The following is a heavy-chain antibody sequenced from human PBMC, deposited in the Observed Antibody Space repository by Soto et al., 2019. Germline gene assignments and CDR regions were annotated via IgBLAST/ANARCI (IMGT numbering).Heavy chain of an antibody. CDR3: AQNTLGDDNVVFYRS. Sequence: SGPTLVNPTQTLTLTCTYSGFSLSTFGMGVGRILQPPGAALECLALIYWNDDERYNPSLNTRTTITKDTSKNQVVLTMTNMDPVDTPTYYCAQNTLGDDNVVFYRSWGPEPLVSVSS. D-gene: IGHD3-16*01. CDR1: GFSLSTFGMG. CDR2: IYWNDDE. V-gene: IGHV2-5*01. J-gene: IGHJ4*02.